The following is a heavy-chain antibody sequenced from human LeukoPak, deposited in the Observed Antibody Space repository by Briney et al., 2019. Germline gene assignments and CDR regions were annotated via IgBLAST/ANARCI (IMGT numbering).Heavy chain of an antibody. CDR2: IYYRSKWYN. CDR1: GDSVSSNSAA. J-gene: IGHJ4*02. Sequence: SQTLSLTCAISGDSVSSNSAAWNWIRQSPSRGLEWLGRIYYRSKWYNDYAVSAKSRITINPDTSKNQFSLQLNPVTPEDTAVYYCAREDCSSTSCYFDYWGQGTLVTVSS. CDR3: AREDCSSTSCYFDY. V-gene: IGHV6-1*01. D-gene: IGHD2-2*01.